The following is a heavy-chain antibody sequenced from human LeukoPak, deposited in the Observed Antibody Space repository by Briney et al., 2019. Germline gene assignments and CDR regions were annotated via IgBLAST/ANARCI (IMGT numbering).Heavy chain of an antibody. D-gene: IGHD4-17*01. J-gene: IGHJ4*02. Sequence: GGSLRLSCAASGFTVSSNYINWVRQAPGKGLEWVSLIYGSTSADYADSVKGRFTISRDTSMNTVYLQMNRLRAEDTAVYYCARLNFGDDYWGQGTLVTVSS. CDR3: ARLNFGDDY. V-gene: IGHV3-66*01. CDR2: IYGSTSA. CDR1: GFTVSSNY.